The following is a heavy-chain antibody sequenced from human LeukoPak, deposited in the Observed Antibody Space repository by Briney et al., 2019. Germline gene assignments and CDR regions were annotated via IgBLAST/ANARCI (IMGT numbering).Heavy chain of an antibody. Sequence: GSLRLSCAASDFTLSPYWMTWVRQAPGRGLEWVANINGDGGDKYYGDSVKGRFSISRDNAENSLFLQMNNLRVEDSAVYYCAGGGSGSSKYWVFWGQGTVVTVSS. CDR1: DFTLSPYW. V-gene: IGHV3-7*01. CDR2: INGDGGDK. CDR3: AGGGSGSSKYWVF. J-gene: IGHJ4*02. D-gene: IGHD2-8*02.